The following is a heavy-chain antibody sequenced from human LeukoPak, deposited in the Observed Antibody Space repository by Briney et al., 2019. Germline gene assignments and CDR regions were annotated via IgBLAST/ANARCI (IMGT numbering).Heavy chain of an antibody. J-gene: IGHJ3*02. D-gene: IGHD5-18*01. V-gene: IGHV4-34*01. Sequence: PSETLSLTCAVYGGSFSGNYWSWIRQPPAKGLEWIGEINHSGSTNYNPSLKSRVTISVDTSKNQFSLKMSSVTAADTAVYYCARAAARIQLWLRRAFDIWGQGTMVTVSS. CDR1: GGSFSGNY. CDR2: INHSGST. CDR3: ARAAARIQLWLRRAFDI.